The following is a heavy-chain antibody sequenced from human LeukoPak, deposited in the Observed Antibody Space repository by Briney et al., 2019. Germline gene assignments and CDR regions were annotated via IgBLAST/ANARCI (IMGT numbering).Heavy chain of an antibody. D-gene: IGHD4-17*01. CDR1: GYTFTTYG. CDR3: ARDDRALRLTPDY. Sequence: GSVKVSCTTSGYTFTTYGISWVRQAPGQGLEWWGWISAYTGNTNYAQKVQGRVTMSTDTSTRTAFMELSCLTFDDTAVYYSARDDRALRLTPDYGGQGTLVPVSA. V-gene: IGHV1-18*01. CDR2: ISAYTGNT. J-gene: IGHJ4*02.